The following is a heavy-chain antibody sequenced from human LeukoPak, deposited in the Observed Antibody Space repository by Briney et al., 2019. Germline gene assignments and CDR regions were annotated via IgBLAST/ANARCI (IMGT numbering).Heavy chain of an antibody. D-gene: IGHD3-3*01. Sequence: PGGSLRLSCAASGFTFSSYAMSWVRQAPGKGLEWVANIKQDGSEKYYVDSVKGRFTISRDNAKNSLYLQMNSLRAEDTAVYYCARTIFGDLWGQGTLVTVSS. CDR1: GFTFSSYA. J-gene: IGHJ5*02. V-gene: IGHV3-7*01. CDR3: ARTIFGDL. CDR2: IKQDGSEK.